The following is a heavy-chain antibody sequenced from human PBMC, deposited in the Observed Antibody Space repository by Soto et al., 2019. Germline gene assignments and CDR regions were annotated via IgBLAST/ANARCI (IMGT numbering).Heavy chain of an antibody. CDR2: TYYRSKWYN. D-gene: IGHD2-15*01. Sequence: SRTLSLTCAISGDSVSSNSAAWNWIRQSPSRGLEWLGRTYYRSKWYNDYAVSVKSRITINPDTSKNQFSLQLNSVTPEDTAVYYCARGMGVVVAATKYYYYGMDVWGQGTTVTSP. J-gene: IGHJ6*02. CDR1: GDSVSSNSAA. CDR3: ARGMGVVVAATKYYYYGMDV. V-gene: IGHV6-1*01.